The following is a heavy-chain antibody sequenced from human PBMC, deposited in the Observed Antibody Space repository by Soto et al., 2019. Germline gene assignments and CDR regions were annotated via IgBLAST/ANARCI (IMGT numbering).Heavy chain of an antibody. CDR1: GYTFTSYG. V-gene: IGHV1-18*01. CDR2: ISAYNGNT. Sequence: ASVKVSCKASGYTFTSYGISWVRQAPGQGLEWMGWISAYNGNTNYAQKLQGRVTMTTDTSTSTAYMELWSLRSDDTAVYYCARDRVPYSSGYYYFDYWGQGTLVTVSS. J-gene: IGHJ4*02. D-gene: IGHD6-19*01. CDR3: ARDRVPYSSGYYYFDY.